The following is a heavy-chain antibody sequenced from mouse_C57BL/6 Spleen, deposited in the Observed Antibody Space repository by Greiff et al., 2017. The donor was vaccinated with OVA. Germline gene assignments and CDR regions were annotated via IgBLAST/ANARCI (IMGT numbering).Heavy chain of an antibody. V-gene: IGHV5-16*01. CDR1: GFTFSDYY. J-gene: IGHJ2*01. Sequence: EVNVVESEGGLVQPGSSMKLSCTASGFTFSDYYMAWVRQVPEKGLEWVANINYDGSSTYYLDSLKSRFIISRDNAKNILYLQMSSLKSEDTATYYCARGAAFDYWGQGTTLTVSS. CDR2: INYDGSST. CDR3: ARGAAFDY.